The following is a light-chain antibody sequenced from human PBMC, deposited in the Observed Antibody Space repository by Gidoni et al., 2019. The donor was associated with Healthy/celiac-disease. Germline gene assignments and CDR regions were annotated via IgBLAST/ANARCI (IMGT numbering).Light chain of an antibody. CDR3: QQYNNWPPLT. CDR2: GAS. J-gene: IGKJ4*01. CDR1: QSVNSN. Sequence: EIVLTQSLATLSVSPGERATLPCRASQSVNSNLAWYQQKPGQPPRLLIYGASTRATGIPARFSGSGSGTEFTLTISSLQSEDFAVYYCQQYNNWPPLTFGGGTKVEIK. V-gene: IGKV3-15*01.